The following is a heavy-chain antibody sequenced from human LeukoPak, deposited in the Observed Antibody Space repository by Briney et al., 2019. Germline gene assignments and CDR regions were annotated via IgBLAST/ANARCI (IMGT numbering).Heavy chain of an antibody. CDR3: ARAGSQYQLLLVVWFDP. J-gene: IGHJ5*02. CDR1: GHTFTSYY. D-gene: IGHD2-2*01. V-gene: IGHV1-46*01. Sequence: ASVKVSCKASGHTFTSYYMHWVRQAPGQGLEWMGIINPSGGSTSYAQKFQGRVTMTRDTSTSTVYMELSSLRSEDTAVYYCARAGSQYQLLLVVWFDPWGQGTLVTVSS. CDR2: INPSGGST.